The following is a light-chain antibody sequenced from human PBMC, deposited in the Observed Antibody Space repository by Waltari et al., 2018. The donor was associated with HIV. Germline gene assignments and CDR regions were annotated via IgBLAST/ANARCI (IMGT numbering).Light chain of an antibody. CDR2: GAA. CDR1: QSVSSTY. Sequence: EIVLTQSPGTLSLSPGERATLSCRTSQSVSSTYLAWYKQRPGQAPRLLIYGAASRATGIPDRFSGSGSGTDFTLTSNRLEPEDFAVYYCQQYGSSPPLYTFGQGTKLEIK. V-gene: IGKV3-20*01. J-gene: IGKJ2*01. CDR3: QQYGSSPPLYT.